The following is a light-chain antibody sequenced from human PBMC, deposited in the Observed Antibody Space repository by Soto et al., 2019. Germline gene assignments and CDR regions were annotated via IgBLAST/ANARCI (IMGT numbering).Light chain of an antibody. V-gene: IGKV3-20*01. CDR2: GAS. J-gene: IGKJ1*01. CDR1: QSVSSSY. Sequence: EIVLTQSPGTLSLSPGERATLSCRASQSVSSSYLAWYQQKPGQAPRLLIYGASSRATGIPDRFSGSGSGTDFTLTISSLEPADFAVYYCQQYGSSPQTFGQGPTVDIK. CDR3: QQYGSSPQT.